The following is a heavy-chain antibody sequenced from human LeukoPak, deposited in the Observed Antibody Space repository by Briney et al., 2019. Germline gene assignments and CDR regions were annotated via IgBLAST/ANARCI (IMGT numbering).Heavy chain of an antibody. Sequence: SVKVSCKASGYTFTSYDISWVRQAPGQGLEWMGGIIPIFGTANYAQKFQGRVTITTDESTSTAYMELSSLRSEDTAVYYCARVPLTYDFWSGTFDYWGQGTLVTVSS. V-gene: IGHV1-69*05. J-gene: IGHJ4*02. CDR3: ARVPLTYDFWSGTFDY. D-gene: IGHD3-3*01. CDR1: GYTFTSYD. CDR2: IIPIFGTA.